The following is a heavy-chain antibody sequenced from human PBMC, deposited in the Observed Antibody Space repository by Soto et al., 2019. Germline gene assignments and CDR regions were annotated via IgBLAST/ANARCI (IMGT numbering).Heavy chain of an antibody. CDR2: INAGNGNT. V-gene: IGHV1-3*01. D-gene: IGHD3-10*01. Sequence: ASVKVSCKASGYTFTSYAMHWVRQAPGQRLEWMGWINAGNGNTKYSQKFQGRVTITRDTSASTAYMELSSLRSEDTAVYYCAGGWGDYYGSGSQPPGVYGGQGTLVTVSS. J-gene: IGHJ4*02. CDR3: AGGWGDYYGSGSQPPGVY. CDR1: GYTFTSYA.